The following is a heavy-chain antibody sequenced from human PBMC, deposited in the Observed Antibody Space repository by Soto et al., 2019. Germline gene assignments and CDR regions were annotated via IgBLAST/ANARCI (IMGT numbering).Heavy chain of an antibody. CDR3: ATSEDYRSCWYFDL. CDR1: GGTLDGFG. V-gene: IGHV1-69*12. Sequence: QVQLVQSGAEMKKPGSSVKFSCKATGGTLDGFGVSWIRQPPGEGLEWMGGIVPLFNTVDYAQKFQDRFTITADESTSTVYMHLNNLRSEDTAVFYCATSEDYRSCWYFDLWGRGTLVTVSS. J-gene: IGHJ2*01. CDR2: IVPLFNTV. D-gene: IGHD4-4*01.